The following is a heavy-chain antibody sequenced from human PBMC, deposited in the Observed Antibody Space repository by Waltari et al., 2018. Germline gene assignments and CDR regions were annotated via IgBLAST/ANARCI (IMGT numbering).Heavy chain of an antibody. CDR3: ARGGPKWELNAFDI. Sequence: QVQLVQSGAEVKKPGASVKVSCKASGYTFTSYAMHWVRQAPGQRLEWMGWINAGNGNTKYSQKFQGRVTITRDTSASTAYMELSSLRAEDTAVYYCARGGPKWELNAFDIWGQGTMVTVSS. CDR1: GYTFTSYA. V-gene: IGHV1-3*01. CDR2: INAGNGNT. J-gene: IGHJ3*02. D-gene: IGHD1-26*01.